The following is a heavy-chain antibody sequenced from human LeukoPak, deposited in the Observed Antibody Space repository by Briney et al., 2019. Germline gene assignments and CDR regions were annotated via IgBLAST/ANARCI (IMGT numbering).Heavy chain of an antibody. D-gene: IGHD3-10*01. J-gene: IGHJ5*02. V-gene: IGHV3-30-3*01. Sequence: PGRSLRLSCAASGFTFSSYAMHWVRQAPGKGLEWVAVISYDGSNKYYADSVKGRFTISRDNSKNTLYLQMNSLRAEDTAVYYCARGSPRFGYYYGSGSFYNWFDPWGQGTLVTVSS. CDR2: ISYDGSNK. CDR3: ARGSPRFGYYYGSGSFYNWFDP. CDR1: GFTFSSYA.